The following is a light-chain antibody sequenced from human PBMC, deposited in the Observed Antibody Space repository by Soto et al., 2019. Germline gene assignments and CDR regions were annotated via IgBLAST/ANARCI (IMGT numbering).Light chain of an antibody. J-gene: IGLJ1*01. Sequence: QSVLTQPASVSGSPGQSITISCTGTSSDVGGYNYVSWYQQHPGKAPKLMIYEVSNRPSGVSYRFSGSKSGNTASLTISGLQAEYDAEYYCSSHTSSNTRVFGTGTKVTVL. CDR3: SSHTSSNTRV. CDR2: EVS. V-gene: IGLV2-14*01. CDR1: SSDVGGYNY.